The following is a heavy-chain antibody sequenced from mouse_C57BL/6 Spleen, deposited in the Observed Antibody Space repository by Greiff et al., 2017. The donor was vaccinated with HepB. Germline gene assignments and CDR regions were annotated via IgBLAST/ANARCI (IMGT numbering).Heavy chain of an antibody. V-gene: IGHV1-18*01. CDR2: INPNNGGT. J-gene: IGHJ1*03. CDR3: ARLYYGSSWWYFDV. D-gene: IGHD1-1*01. CDR1: GYTFTDYN. Sequence: EVQLQQSGPELVKPGASVKIPCKASGYTFTDYNMDWVKQSHGKSLEWIGDINPNNGGTIYNQKFKGKATLTVDKSSSTAYMELRSLTSEDTAVYYCARLYYGSSWWYFDVWGTGTTVTVSS.